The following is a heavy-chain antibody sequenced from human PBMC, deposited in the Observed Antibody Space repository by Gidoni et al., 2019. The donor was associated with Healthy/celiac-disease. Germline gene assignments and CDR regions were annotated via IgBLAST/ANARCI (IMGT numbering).Heavy chain of an antibody. J-gene: IGHJ6*02. CDR1: GFTFGDYA. V-gene: IGHV3-49*04. CDR3: TRVLGSGYLLYYYYGMDV. D-gene: IGHD3-22*01. Sequence: EVQVVESGGGLVQPGRSLRLSCTVSGFTFGDYALSWVRQAPGKGLEWVGFIRSKDYGGTTEYAPSVKGRFSISRDDSESIAYLQMNSLKTEDTAVYYCTRVLGSGYLLYYYYGMDVWGQGTTVTVSS. CDR2: IRSKDYGGTT.